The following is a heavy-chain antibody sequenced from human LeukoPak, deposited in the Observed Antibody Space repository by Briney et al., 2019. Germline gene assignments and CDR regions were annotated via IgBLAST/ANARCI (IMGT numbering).Heavy chain of an antibody. J-gene: IGHJ4*02. V-gene: IGHV3-23*01. CDR3: AKARYCSGGVCYCDY. CDR2: ISGSGSTT. D-gene: IGHD2-8*02. Sequence: PGGSLRLSCAASGFTFASYTITWVRQAPGKGLEWVSSISGSGSTTYYADSVKGRFTISRDNSKNTLSLQMNSLRSDDTAGYYCAKARYCSGGVCYCDYWGQGTLVTVFS. CDR1: GFTFASYT.